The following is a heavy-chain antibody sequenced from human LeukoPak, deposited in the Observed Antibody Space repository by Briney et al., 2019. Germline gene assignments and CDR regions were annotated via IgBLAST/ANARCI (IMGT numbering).Heavy chain of an antibody. V-gene: IGHV1-18*01. CDR3: ARRTLVRGHFDY. CDR1: GYTFTSYG. CDR2: ISAYNGNT. Sequence: GASVKVSCKASGYTFTSYGISWVRQAPGQGLEWMGWISAYNGNTNYAQKLQGRVTMTTDTSTSTVYMELRSLRSDDTAVYYCARRTLVRGHFDYWGQGTLVTVSS. D-gene: IGHD3-10*01. J-gene: IGHJ4*02.